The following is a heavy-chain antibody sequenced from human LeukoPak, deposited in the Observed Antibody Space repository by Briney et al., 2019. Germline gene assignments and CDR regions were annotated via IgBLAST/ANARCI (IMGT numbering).Heavy chain of an antibody. V-gene: IGHV3-53*05. J-gene: IGHJ4*02. CDR1: GFIVSSNY. CDR2: IYSGGST. Sequence: PGGSLRLSCAASGFIVSSNYMNWVRQAPGKGLEWVSVIYSGGSTYYADSVKGRFTISRDNSKNTLYLQMNSLRAEDTAVYYCAKEDDYGDYSGVGYFDYWGQGTLVTVSS. D-gene: IGHD4-17*01. CDR3: AKEDDYGDYSGVGYFDY.